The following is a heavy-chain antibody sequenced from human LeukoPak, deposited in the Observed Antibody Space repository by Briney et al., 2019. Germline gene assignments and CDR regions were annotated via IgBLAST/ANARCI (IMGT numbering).Heavy chain of an antibody. CDR2: IYPDDFTT. J-gene: IGHJ4*02. CDR3: ARQGIDY. V-gene: IGHV5-51*01. D-gene: IGHD6-13*01. Sequence: GESLRISCKGSGYRFTSYWIGWVRQMPGKGLEWIGVIYPDDFTTIYSPSFQGQVTISADKSVTTAYLQWSSPQASDTATYYCARQGIDYWGQGTLVTVSS. CDR1: GYRFTSYW.